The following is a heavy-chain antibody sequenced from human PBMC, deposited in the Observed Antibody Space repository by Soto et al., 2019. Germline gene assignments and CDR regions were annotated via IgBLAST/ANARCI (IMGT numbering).Heavy chain of an antibody. CDR3: AREALEYSSPTPFDY. CDR2: ISGSSSYI. CDR1: GFTFSSYS. Sequence: EVQLVESGGGLVKPGGSLRLSCAASGFTFSSYSMNWVRQAPGKGLEWVSSISGSSSYIYYGDSVKGRFTISRDNAKNSLYLQINSLRAEDTAIYYCAREALEYSSPTPFDYWGQGTLVIVSS. J-gene: IGHJ4*02. D-gene: IGHD6-13*01. V-gene: IGHV3-21*01.